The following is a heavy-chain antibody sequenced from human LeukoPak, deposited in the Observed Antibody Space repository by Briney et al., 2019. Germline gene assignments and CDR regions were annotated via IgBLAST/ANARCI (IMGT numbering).Heavy chain of an antibody. CDR3: ARDPNGDYIGAFEF. D-gene: IGHD4-17*01. V-gene: IGHV3-23*01. J-gene: IGHJ3*01. Sequence: GGSLRLSCAASGFTFSNYAVMWVRQAPGQGLEWVSAITSAGAPRYADSVKGRFTISRDNSKNTLYLQMNSLRAEDTAQYFRARDPNGDYIGAFEFWGQGTGVTVSS. CDR1: GFTFSNYA. CDR2: ITSAGAP.